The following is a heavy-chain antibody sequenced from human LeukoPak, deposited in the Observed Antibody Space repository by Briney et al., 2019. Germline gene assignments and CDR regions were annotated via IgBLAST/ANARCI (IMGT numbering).Heavy chain of an antibody. CDR2: IRSKANSYAT. CDR1: GLTFSGSA. D-gene: IGHD3-3*01. J-gene: IGHJ6*02. Sequence: GGSLRLSCAASGLTFSGSAMHWVRQASGKGLEWVGRIRSKANSYATAYAASVKGRFTISRDDSKNTAYLQMNSLKTEDTAVYYCTRHRTIGDYDSYGMDVWGQGTTVTVSS. V-gene: IGHV3-73*01. CDR3: TRHRTIGDYDSYGMDV.